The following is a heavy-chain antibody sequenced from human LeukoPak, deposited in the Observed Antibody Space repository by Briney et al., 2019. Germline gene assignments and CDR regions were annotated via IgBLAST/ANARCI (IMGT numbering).Heavy chain of an antibody. V-gene: IGHV3-30*18. Sequence: GGSLRLSCAASGFTFSSYGMHWVRQAPGKGLERVAVISYDGSNKYYADSVKGRFTISRDNSKNTLYLQMNSLRAEDTAVYYCAKDLGGSGILVDYWGQGTLVTVSS. CDR3: AKDLGGSGILVDY. J-gene: IGHJ4*02. CDR1: GFTFSSYG. D-gene: IGHD3-10*01. CDR2: ISYDGSNK.